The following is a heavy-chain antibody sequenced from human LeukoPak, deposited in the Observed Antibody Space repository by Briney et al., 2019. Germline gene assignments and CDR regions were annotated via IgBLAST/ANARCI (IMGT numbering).Heavy chain of an antibody. CDR1: GGTFSSYA. J-gene: IGHJ4*02. CDR2: IIPIFGTA. CDR3: ARESGYSGYDSFDY. V-gene: IGHV1-69*06. D-gene: IGHD5-12*01. Sequence: GASVKVSCKASGGTFSSYAISWVRQAPGQGLEWMGGIIPIFGTANYAQKFQGRVTTTADKSTSTAYMELSSLRSEDTAVYYCARESGYSGYDSFDYWGQGTLVTVSS.